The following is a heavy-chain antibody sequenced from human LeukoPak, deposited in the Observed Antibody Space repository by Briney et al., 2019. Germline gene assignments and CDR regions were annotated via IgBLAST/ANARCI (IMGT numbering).Heavy chain of an antibody. Sequence: ASVKVSCKASGYTFTSYYMHWVRQAPGQGLEWMGLINPSGGSTSYAQKFQGRVTMTRDTSTSTVYMELSSLRSEDTAVYYCARDGSYGNFWSGYYLDYWGQGTLVTVSS. CDR1: GYTFTSYY. CDR3: ARDGSYGNFWSGYYLDY. J-gene: IGHJ4*02. V-gene: IGHV1-46*01. CDR2: INPSGGST. D-gene: IGHD3-3*01.